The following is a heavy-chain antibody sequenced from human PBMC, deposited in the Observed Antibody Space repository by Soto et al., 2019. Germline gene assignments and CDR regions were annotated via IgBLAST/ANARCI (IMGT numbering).Heavy chain of an antibody. Sequence: PGESLKISCKCSGYSFTSYWIGWVRQMPGKGLEWMGIIYPGDSDTRYSPSFQGQVTISADKSISTAYLQWSSLKASDTAMYYCASSIAARPSWFDPWGQGTLVTVSS. CDR3: ASSIAARPSWFDP. J-gene: IGHJ5*02. CDR1: GYSFTSYW. V-gene: IGHV5-51*01. D-gene: IGHD6-6*01. CDR2: IYPGDSDT.